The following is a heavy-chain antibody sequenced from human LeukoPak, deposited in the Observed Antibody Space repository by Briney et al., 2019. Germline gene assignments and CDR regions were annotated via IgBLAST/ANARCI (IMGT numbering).Heavy chain of an antibody. D-gene: IGHD5-18*01. CDR1: DGSISSYY. CDR3: ARIPARGYSYGALDC. V-gene: IGHV4-59*08. J-gene: IGHJ4*02. Sequence: SETLSLTCTVSDGSISSYYWSWIRQPPGKGLEYIGYIYYSGSTNYNPSLKSRVTMSLDTSKNQFSLKLSSVTATDTAVYYCARIPARGYSYGALDCWGQGTLVTVSS. CDR2: IYYSGST.